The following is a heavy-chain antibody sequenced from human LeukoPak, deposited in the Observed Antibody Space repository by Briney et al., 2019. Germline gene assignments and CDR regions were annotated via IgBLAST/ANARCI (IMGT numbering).Heavy chain of an antibody. V-gene: IGHV3-23*01. Sequence: GGSLRLSCAAPGFTFSSYAMGWVRQAPGKGLEWVSAISGSGGSTYYADSAKGRFTISRDNSKNTLYLQMNSLRAEDTAVYYCAKDIYYDFWSGYYGTFDYWGQGTLVTVSS. CDR3: AKDIYYDFWSGYYGTFDY. CDR2: ISGSGGST. CDR1: GFTFSSYA. J-gene: IGHJ4*02. D-gene: IGHD3-3*01.